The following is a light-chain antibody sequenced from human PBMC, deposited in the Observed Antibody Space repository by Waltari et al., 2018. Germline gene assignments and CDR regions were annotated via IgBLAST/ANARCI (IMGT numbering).Light chain of an antibody. Sequence: EIVLTQSPGTLSLSRGERATLSCRASQSVSRALAWYQQKPGQAPRLLIYAASTRATGVPDRFSGSGSGTDFSLTISRLDPEDFAVYYCQHYVNLPVTFGQGTKVEI. CDR1: QSVSRA. V-gene: IGKV3-20*01. J-gene: IGKJ1*01. CDR3: QHYVNLPVT. CDR2: AAS.